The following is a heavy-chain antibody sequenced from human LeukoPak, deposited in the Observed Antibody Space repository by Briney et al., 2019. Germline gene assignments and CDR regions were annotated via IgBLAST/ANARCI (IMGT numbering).Heavy chain of an antibody. D-gene: IGHD6-19*01. CDR1: GYSFFNYW. J-gene: IGHJ4*02. CDR3: ASQDNSGWQN. CDR2: IYPGDSDT. V-gene: IGHV5-51*01. Sequence: GESLKISCKGSGYSFFNYWIGWVRQMPGKGLEWMGIIYPGDSDTRYSASFQGQVTISADKSNSTAYLQWSNLKASDTAMYYCASQDNSGWQNWGQGTLVTVSS.